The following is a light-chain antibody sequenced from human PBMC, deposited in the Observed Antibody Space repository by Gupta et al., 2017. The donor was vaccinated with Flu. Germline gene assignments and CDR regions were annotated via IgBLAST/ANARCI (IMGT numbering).Light chain of an antibody. Sequence: QSPLTQPASVSGSPGQPITTSCTGTSSDVGGYNYISWYQQHPGKAPKLMIYEVTHRPSGVSNRFSGSKSGNTASLTISGLQAEDEADYFCASYTTASTWVFGGGTKLTVL. CDR1: SSDVGGYNY. CDR3: ASYTTASTWV. V-gene: IGLV2-14*01. CDR2: EVT. J-gene: IGLJ3*02.